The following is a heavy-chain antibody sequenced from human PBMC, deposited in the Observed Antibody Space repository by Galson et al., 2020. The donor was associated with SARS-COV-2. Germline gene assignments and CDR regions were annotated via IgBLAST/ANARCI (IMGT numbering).Heavy chain of an antibody. J-gene: IGHJ6*03. CDR2: IYHSGST. CDR1: GGSISSGGYS. CDR3: ARSYYYMDV. V-gene: IGHV4-30-2*01. Sequence: SETLSLTCAVSGGSISSGGYSWSWIRQPQGKGLEWNGYIYHSGSTYYNPTIKSRVTISVDRSKNQFSLKLSSVTAADTAVYYCARSYYYMDVWGKGTTVTVSS.